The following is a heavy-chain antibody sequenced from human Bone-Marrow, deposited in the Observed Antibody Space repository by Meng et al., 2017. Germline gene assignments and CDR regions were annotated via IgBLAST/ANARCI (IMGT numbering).Heavy chain of an antibody. D-gene: IGHD2-2*01. CDR1: GFTFSSYA. Sequence: GESLKISCAASGFTFSSYAMHWVRQAPGKGLEWVSYIGTTRTIIYYADSVKGRFTISRDNAKNSLYLQMNSLGAEDTAVYYCARRYCSSTSCLMDVWGQGTTVTVSS. CDR3: ARRYCSSTSCLMDV. V-gene: IGHV3-21*01. J-gene: IGHJ6*02. CDR2: IGTTRTII.